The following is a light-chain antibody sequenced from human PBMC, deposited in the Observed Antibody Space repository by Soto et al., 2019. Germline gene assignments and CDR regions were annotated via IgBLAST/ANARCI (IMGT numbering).Light chain of an antibody. Sequence: DIQMTQSPSTLSASVGDRVTITCRASQSISTWMAWYQQKPEKAPKLLIYKASNLEGGVPSRFSGSGSGTEFTITINILQPDDFATYYCQQYNTYPLTFGGGTKVDIK. J-gene: IGKJ4*01. CDR1: QSISTW. CDR3: QQYNTYPLT. CDR2: KAS. V-gene: IGKV1-5*03.